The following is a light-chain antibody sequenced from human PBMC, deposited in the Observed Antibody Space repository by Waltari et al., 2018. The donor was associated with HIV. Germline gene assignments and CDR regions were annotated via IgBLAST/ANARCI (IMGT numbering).Light chain of an antibody. CDR1: ALPQKY. J-gene: IGLJ2*01. Sequence: SYELTQPTPASVSPGQTARITCSGDALPQKYAYWDLQKSGQATVMVMYEYYKRPSGIPGRFSGSSSGTMATLTISGAQVEDEADYYCYSTDRVFGGGTQLTVL. V-gene: IGLV3-10*01. CDR3: YSTDRV. CDR2: EYY.